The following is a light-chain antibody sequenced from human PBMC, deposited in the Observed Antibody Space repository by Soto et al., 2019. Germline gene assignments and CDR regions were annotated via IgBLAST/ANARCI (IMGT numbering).Light chain of an antibody. J-gene: IGKJ4*02. Sequence: EIVLTQSPATLSLSPGERATLSCRASRSVTTFLAWYQQKPGQAPRLLLYDASKRATGVPTRFSGSGSGTDFILTITSLEPEDFAVYYCQQRTNWPLTCGGGTKVERK. CDR2: DAS. V-gene: IGKV3-11*01. CDR3: QQRTNWPLT. CDR1: RSVTTF.